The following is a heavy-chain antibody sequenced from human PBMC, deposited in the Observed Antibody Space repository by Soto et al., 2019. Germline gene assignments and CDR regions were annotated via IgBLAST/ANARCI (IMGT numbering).Heavy chain of an antibody. D-gene: IGHD6-13*01. V-gene: IGHV4-34*01. J-gene: IGHJ6*02. CDR2: INHSGST. Sequence: PSETLSLTCAVYGGSFSGYYWSWIRRPPGKGLEWIGEINHSGSTNYNPSLKSRVTISVDTSKNQFSLKLSSVTAADTAVYYCARGFRRSSSWGYYYYGMDVWGQGTTVTVSS. CDR3: ARGFRRSSSWGYYYYGMDV. CDR1: GGSFSGYY.